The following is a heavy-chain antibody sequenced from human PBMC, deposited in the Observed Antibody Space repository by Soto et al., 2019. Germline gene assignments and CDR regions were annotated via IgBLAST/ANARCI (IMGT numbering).Heavy chain of an antibody. Sequence: QITLKESGPPLVNPTQPLTLTCTFSGFSLSASGVGVGWIRQPPGKALEWLVLIYWDDDKRYSPSLKNRLTIMKDTSKNLVSLTLTNLDPVDTATYYCAHSTMTHWHFDVWGRGTLVTVSS. CDR1: GFSLSASGVG. CDR3: AHSTMTHWHFDV. CDR2: IYWDDDK. D-gene: IGHD4-17*01. V-gene: IGHV2-5*02. J-gene: IGHJ2*01.